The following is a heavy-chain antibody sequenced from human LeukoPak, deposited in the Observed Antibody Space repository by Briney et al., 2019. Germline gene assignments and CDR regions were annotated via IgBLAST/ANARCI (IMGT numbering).Heavy chain of an antibody. J-gene: IGHJ4*02. Sequence: GESLRLSCAASGFAFNTFSMNWVRQAPGKGLEWVSFIFSSSTYIYYTDSVKGRFTISRDNARNSLYLQMDNLRAEDTGVYYCARDFYDGFALDYWGQGTLVTVSS. CDR3: ARDFYDGFALDY. V-gene: IGHV3-21*03. D-gene: IGHD2/OR15-2a*01. CDR1: GFAFNTFS. CDR2: IFSSSTYI.